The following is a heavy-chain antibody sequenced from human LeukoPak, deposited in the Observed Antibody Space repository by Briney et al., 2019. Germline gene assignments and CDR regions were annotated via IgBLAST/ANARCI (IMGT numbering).Heavy chain of an antibody. J-gene: IGHJ3*02. D-gene: IGHD3-22*01. CDR3: ARGLFLSGYLDAFDI. CDR1: GFTFSSYW. CDR2: IKSDGSIT. Sequence: PGGSLRLSCAASGFTFSSYWMHWVRQAPGKGLVWVSRIKSDGSITNYADSVKGRCTISRDGSKNTLYLQMNSLRVEDTAVYYCARGLFLSGYLDAFDIWGQGTVVTVSS. V-gene: IGHV3-74*01.